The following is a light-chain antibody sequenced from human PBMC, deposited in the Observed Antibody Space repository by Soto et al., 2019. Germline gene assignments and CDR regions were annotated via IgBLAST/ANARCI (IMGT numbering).Light chain of an antibody. CDR2: DNN. CDR3: GTWDSSLSAGV. V-gene: IGLV1-51*01. CDR1: SSNIGNNH. J-gene: IGLJ2*01. Sequence: QSVLTQPPSVSAAPGQKVTISCSGSSSNIGNNHVSCYKQLPGTAPKLLIYDNNQRPSGIPDRFSGSTSGTSATLGITGLQTGDEADYYCGTWDSSLSAGVFGGGTKLTVL.